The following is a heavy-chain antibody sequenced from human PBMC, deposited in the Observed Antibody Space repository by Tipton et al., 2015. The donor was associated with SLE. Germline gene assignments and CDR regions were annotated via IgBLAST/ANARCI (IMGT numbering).Heavy chain of an antibody. J-gene: IGHJ4*02. D-gene: IGHD4-23*01. CDR3: AREDYGGSFDY. V-gene: IGHV3-48*03. CDR2: ISSSGSTI. Sequence: SLRLSCAASGFTFSSYEMNWVRQAPGKGLEWVSYISSSGSTIYYADSVKGRLTISRDNAKNSLYLQMNSLRAEDTAVYCCAREDYGGSFDYWGQGTLVTVSS. CDR1: GFTFSSYE.